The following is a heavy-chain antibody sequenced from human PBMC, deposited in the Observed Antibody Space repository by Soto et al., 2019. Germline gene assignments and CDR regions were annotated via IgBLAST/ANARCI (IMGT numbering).Heavy chain of an antibody. CDR2: INHSGST. CDR1: GGSFSCYY. V-gene: IGHV4-34*01. Sequence: SETLSLTCAVYGGSFSCYYWSWVRQPPGKGLERIGEINHSGSTNYNPSLKSRVTISVDTSKNQFSLKLSSVTAADTAVYYCARFXGVGGYCSSTSCRRFDYWGQGTLVTVSS. D-gene: IGHD2-2*01. J-gene: IGHJ4*02. CDR3: ARFXGVGGYCSSTSCRRFDY.